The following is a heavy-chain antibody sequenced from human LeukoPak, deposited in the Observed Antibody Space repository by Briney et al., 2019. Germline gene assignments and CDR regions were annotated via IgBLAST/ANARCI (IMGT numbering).Heavy chain of an antibody. V-gene: IGHV3-33*01. CDR2: VWWDGSQK. CDR1: GFSFSNYG. Sequence: GRSLRLSCAASGFSFSNYGMHWVRQAPDKGLEWVAVVWWDGSQKYYADSVQGRFTISRDNPTNTLYLQMNSLRADDTAVYYCARAVRGDGDYERQTAAVFDTWGQGTMVTVSS. D-gene: IGHD4-17*01. J-gene: IGHJ3*02. CDR3: ARAVRGDGDYERQTAAVFDT.